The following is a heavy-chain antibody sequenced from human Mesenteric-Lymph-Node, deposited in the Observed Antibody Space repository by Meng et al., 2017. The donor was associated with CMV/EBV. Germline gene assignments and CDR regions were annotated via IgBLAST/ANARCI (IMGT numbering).Heavy chain of an antibody. D-gene: IGHD2-2*02. CDR3: ARGRGVVVPAAIAPYDY. CDR2: IYHGGST. J-gene: IGHJ4*02. V-gene: IGHV4-38-2*02. Sequence: SETLSLTCTVSGYSISSDYYWGWIRQPPGKGLEWIGVIYHGGSTYYNPSLKSRVAVSVDTSKNQFSLKLSSVTAADTAVYYCARGRGVVVPAAIAPYDYWGQGTLVTVSS. CDR1: GYSISSDYY.